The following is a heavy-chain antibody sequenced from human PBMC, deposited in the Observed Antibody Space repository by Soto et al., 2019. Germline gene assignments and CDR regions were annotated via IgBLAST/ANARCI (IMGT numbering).Heavy chain of an antibody. Sequence: EVQLLESGGDLVQPGGSLRLSCEASGFTFSNYAMSWVRQAPGTGLEWVTGISARGGTTYYVDSVKGRFTISRDNSKNTLYLQMNALRAEDRAVYYCAKDRGFGAGHGMDVWGQGTTVTVSS. V-gene: IGHV3-23*01. J-gene: IGHJ6*02. CDR3: AKDRGFGAGHGMDV. CDR2: ISARGGTT. D-gene: IGHD3-10*01. CDR1: GFTFSNYA.